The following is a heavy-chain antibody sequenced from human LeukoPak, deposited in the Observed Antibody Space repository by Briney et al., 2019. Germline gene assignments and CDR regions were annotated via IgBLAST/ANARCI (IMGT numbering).Heavy chain of an antibody. D-gene: IGHD5-12*01. Sequence: GGSLRLSPAPSGFTPSDSYMSWMRAAPGTGVEWGSYISNIRSYTNYTDSVKGRFTISRDNAKNSLYLQMNSLRAEDTAVYYCARSYSGYDWPATFDYWGQGTLVTVSS. V-gene: IGHV3-11*06. CDR1: GFTPSDSY. CDR3: ARSYSGYDWPATFDY. CDR2: ISNIRSYT. J-gene: IGHJ4*02.